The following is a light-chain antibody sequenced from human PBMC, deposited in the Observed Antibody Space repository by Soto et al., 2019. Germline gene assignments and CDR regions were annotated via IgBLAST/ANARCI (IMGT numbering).Light chain of an antibody. CDR1: SSNIGAGYD. CDR3: QSFDSSLGAWV. J-gene: IGLJ3*02. V-gene: IGLV1-40*01. CDR2: GNT. Sequence: QSVLTQPPSVSGAPGQRVTISCTGSSSNIGAGYDVHWYQQLPGTAPKLLIYGNTNRPSGVPVRFSGSKSGTSAFLPISGLQADDEADYHCQSFDSSLGAWVFGGGTKVTV.